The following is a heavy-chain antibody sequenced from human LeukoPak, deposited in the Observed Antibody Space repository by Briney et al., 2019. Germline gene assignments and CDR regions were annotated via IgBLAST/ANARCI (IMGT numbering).Heavy chain of an antibody. V-gene: IGHV4-4*07. CDR3: ARDLSVNGELDY. Sequence: ASQTLSLTCTVSGGSISSYYWSWIRQPAGKGLEWIGRIYTSGSTNYNPSLKSRVTMSVDTSKNQFSLKLSSVTAADTAVYFCARDLSVNGELDYWGQGTLVTVSS. D-gene: IGHD2-8*01. CDR2: IYTSGST. J-gene: IGHJ4*02. CDR1: GGSISSYY.